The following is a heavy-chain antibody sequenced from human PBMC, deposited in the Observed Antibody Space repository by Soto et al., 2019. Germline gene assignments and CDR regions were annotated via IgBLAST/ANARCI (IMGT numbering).Heavy chain of an antibody. CDR2: MSGYNGNT. J-gene: IGHJ3*01. Sequence: QVQLVQSGAEGKNPGASVTVACKASGYEFDNYGISWVRQAPGQGLEWMGWMSGYNGNTNSAENLHGRVTMTRDTSTRIAYMELKSLRSDDTAVYYCARGLTRFGESTDPCDVWGQGTMVTVSS. V-gene: IGHV1-18*01. CDR3: ARGLTRFGESTDPCDV. CDR1: GYEFDNYG. D-gene: IGHD3-10*01.